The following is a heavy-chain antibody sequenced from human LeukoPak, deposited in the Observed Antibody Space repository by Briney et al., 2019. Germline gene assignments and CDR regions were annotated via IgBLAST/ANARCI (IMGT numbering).Heavy chain of an antibody. CDR3: ARDADYGGYYYFDY. CDR2: NFYSGST. V-gene: IGHV4-59*01. Sequence: PSETLSLTCTVSGGSISSYSWSWIRQPPGKRLEWIAYNFYSGSTNYNPSLKSRVTISVDTSKNQFSLKLSSVTAADTAVYYCARDADYGGYYYFDYWGQGTLVTVSS. CDR1: GGSISSYS. D-gene: IGHD4-23*01. J-gene: IGHJ4*02.